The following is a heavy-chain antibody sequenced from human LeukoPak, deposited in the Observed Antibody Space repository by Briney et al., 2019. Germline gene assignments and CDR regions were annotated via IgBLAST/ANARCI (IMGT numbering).Heavy chain of an antibody. D-gene: IGHD3-22*01. Sequence: GGSLRLSCAASGFTFGSYAMSWVRQAPGKGLEWVSAISGSGGSTYYADSVKGRFTISRDNSKNTLYLQMNSLRAEDTAVYYCANRRAVWERYYYDRRYDYWGQGTLVTVSS. J-gene: IGHJ4*02. V-gene: IGHV3-23*01. CDR3: ANRRAVWERYYYDRRYDY. CDR2: ISGSGGST. CDR1: GFTFGSYA.